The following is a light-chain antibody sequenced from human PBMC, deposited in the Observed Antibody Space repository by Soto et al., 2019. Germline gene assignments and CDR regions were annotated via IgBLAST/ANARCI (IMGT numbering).Light chain of an antibody. V-gene: IGLV1-44*01. CDR1: SSNIESNT. Sequence: QPVLTQQPSASGTPGQRVTISCSGSSSNIESNTVTWYQQLPGTAPKLVIYSNYDRPSGVPDRFSGSTSGTSASLVIRGLQSEDEADYYCAAWDDILNGYVFGGGTKLTVL. J-gene: IGLJ1*01. CDR3: AAWDDILNGYV. CDR2: SNY.